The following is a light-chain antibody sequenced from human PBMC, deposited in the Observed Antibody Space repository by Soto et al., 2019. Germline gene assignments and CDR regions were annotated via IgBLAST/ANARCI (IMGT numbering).Light chain of an antibody. J-gene: IGKJ1*01. Sequence: EIVMTQSPATLSVSPGERATLSCRASQNVGNNLVWYQQKPGQTPRLLIYGASTRAAGIPDRFSGSGSGTEFTLTISGLQSDDFAVYYCQQFNNWPPWTFGQGTKVDIK. V-gene: IGKV3-15*01. CDR3: QQFNNWPPWT. CDR1: QNVGNN. CDR2: GAS.